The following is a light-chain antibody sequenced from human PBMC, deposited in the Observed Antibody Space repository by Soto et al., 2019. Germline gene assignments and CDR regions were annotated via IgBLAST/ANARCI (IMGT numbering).Light chain of an antibody. CDR1: QSISSY. Sequence: DIVLTQSPATLSLSPGERATLSCRASQSISSYLVWFQQKPGQAPRLLIYDASTTATGIPARFSGSGSGTDFTLTISSLEPEDFAVYHCQQRSNWPLTFGPGTKVDIK. J-gene: IGKJ3*01. CDR2: DAS. CDR3: QQRSNWPLT. V-gene: IGKV3-11*01.